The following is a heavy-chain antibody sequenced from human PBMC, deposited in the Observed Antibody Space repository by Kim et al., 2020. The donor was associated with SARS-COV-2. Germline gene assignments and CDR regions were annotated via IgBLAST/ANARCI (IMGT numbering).Heavy chain of an antibody. D-gene: IGHD6-6*01. V-gene: IGHV4-59*08. CDR3: ARHTSIAARPDY. Sequence: NYNPSLKRRVTISVDTSKNQFSLKLSSVTAADTAVYYCARHTSIAARPDYWGQGTLVTVSS. J-gene: IGHJ4*02.